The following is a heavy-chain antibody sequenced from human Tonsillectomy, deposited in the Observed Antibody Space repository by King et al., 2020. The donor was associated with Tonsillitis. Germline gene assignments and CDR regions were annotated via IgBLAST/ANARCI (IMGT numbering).Heavy chain of an antibody. V-gene: IGHV1-2*06. J-gene: IGHJ3*02. CDR3: ARGDEYYDSSEYSHDVFEI. Sequence: QLVQSGADMKIPGASVKVSCKASGYTFTAHFIHWVRQAPGQGLEWMGRINPNSRGTNYARKFQGRISVTRDTSISTAYMELSSLTSDDTAVYYCARGDEYYDSSEYSHDVFEIWGQGTVVTVSS. CDR1: GYTFTAHF. D-gene: IGHD3-22*01. CDR2: INPNSRGT.